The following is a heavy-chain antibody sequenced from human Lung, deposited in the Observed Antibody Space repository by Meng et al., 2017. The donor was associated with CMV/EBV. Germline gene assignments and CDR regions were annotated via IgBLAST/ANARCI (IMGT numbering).Heavy chain of an antibody. CDR1: GYTFTGYY. CDR2: INPNSGGT. V-gene: IGHV1-2*02. Sequence: ASXXVSXKASGYTFTGYYMHWVRQAPGQGLEWMGWINPNSGGTNYAQKFQGRVTMTRDTSISTAYMELSRLRSDDTAVYYCARGYCSSTSCYTWMDYWGQGTXVTGPS. CDR3: ARGYCSSTSCYTWMDY. D-gene: IGHD2-2*02. J-gene: IGHJ4*02.